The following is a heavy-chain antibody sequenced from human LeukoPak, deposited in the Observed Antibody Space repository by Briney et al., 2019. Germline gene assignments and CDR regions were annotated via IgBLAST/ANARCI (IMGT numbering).Heavy chain of an antibody. Sequence: PGGSLRLSCAASGFTVSFNYMSWVRQAPGKGLEWISVIYSGGSTYYADSVKGRFTISRDDSKNTLYLQMNSLRAEDTAIYYCARAQWRTSSYYYIDVWGKGTTVTVSS. V-gene: IGHV3-53*01. CDR2: IYSGGST. CDR3: ARAQWRTSSYYYIDV. CDR1: GFTVSFNY. J-gene: IGHJ6*03. D-gene: IGHD6-19*01.